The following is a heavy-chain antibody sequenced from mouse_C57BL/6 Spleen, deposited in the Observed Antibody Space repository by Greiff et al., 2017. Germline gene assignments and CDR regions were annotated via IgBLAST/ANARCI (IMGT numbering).Heavy chain of an antibody. V-gene: IGHV1-61*01. J-gene: IGHJ4*01. Sequence: QVQLQQPGAELVRPGSSVKLSCKASGYTFTSYWMDWVKQRPGQGLEWIGNIYPSDSETHYNQKFKDKATLTVDKSSSTAYMQLSSLTSEDSAVYYCARGDWVYYYAMDYWGQGTSVTVSS. CDR3: ARGDWVYYYAMDY. CDR2: IYPSDSET. D-gene: IGHD4-1*01. CDR1: GYTFTSYW.